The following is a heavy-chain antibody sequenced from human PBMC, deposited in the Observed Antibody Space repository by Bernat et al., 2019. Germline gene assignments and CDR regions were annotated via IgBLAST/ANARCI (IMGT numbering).Heavy chain of an antibody. CDR2: IWYDGSNK. J-gene: IGHJ4*02. V-gene: IGHV3-33*01. CDR1: GFTFSSYG. Sequence: VQLVESGGGVVQPGRSLRLSCAASGFTFSSYGMHWVRQAPGKGLEWVAVIWYDGSNKYYADSVKGRFTISRDNSKNTLYLQMNSLRAEDTAVYYCARDKFPPIVVVPAAGFPPDYWGQGTLVTVSS. CDR3: ARDKFPPIVVVPAAGFPPDY. D-gene: IGHD2-2*01.